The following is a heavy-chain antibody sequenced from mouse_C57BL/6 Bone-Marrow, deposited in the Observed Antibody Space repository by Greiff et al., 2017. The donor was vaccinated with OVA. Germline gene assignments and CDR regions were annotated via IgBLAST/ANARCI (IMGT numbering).Heavy chain of an antibody. J-gene: IGHJ4*01. Sequence: QVQLQQSGAELVRPGTSVKVSCKASGYAFTNYLIEWVKQRPGQGLEWIGVINPGSGGTNYNEKFKGKATLTADKSSSTAYMQRSSLTSEDSAVYFCARSLRYGSSYWGQGTSVTVSS. CDR1: GYAFTNYL. CDR2: INPGSGGT. V-gene: IGHV1-54*01. CDR3: ARSLRYGSSY. D-gene: IGHD1-1*01.